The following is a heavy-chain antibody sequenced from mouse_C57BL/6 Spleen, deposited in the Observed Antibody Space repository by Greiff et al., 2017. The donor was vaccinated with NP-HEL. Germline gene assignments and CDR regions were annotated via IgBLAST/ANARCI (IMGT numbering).Heavy chain of an antibody. Sequence: EVQLQQSGPELVKPGASVKISCKASGYTFTDYYMNRVKQSHGKSLEWIGDINPNNGGTSYNQKFKGKATLTVDKSSSTAYMELRSLTSEDSAVYYCARRGGGYGSSYYYAMDYWGQGTSVTVSS. V-gene: IGHV1-26*01. CDR1: GYTFTDYY. D-gene: IGHD1-1*01. CDR2: INPNNGGT. CDR3: ARRGGGYGSSYYYAMDY. J-gene: IGHJ4*01.